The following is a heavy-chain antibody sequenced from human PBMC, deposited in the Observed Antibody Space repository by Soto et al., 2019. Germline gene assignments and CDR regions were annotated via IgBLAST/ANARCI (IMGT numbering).Heavy chain of an antibody. Sequence: QITLKESGPTLVKPTQTLTLTCTFSGFSLTTRGVGVGWIRQPPGKALECLALIYWDDDKRYSPSLQSRLSIXKXPHXNQVVLTMTNVDPVDTATYYCAHIPNYYQYDWFDPWGQGTLVSVSS. D-gene: IGHD3-16*01. V-gene: IGHV2-5*02. CDR3: AHIPNYYQYDWFDP. CDR1: GFSLTTRGVG. J-gene: IGHJ5*02. CDR2: IYWDDDK.